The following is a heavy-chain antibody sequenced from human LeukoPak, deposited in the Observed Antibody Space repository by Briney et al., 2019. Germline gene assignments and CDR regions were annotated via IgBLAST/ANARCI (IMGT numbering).Heavy chain of an antibody. CDR3: AKDMRANSVVDY. V-gene: IGHV3-9*01. Sequence: GRSLRLSGAASGFTFDDYAMHWVRQAPGKGLEWVSGISWNSGSIGYADSVKGRFTISRDNAKNSLYLQMNSLRAEDTALYYCAKDMRANSVVDYWGQGTLVTVSS. CDR2: ISWNSGSI. J-gene: IGHJ4*02. CDR1: GFTFDDYA. D-gene: IGHD4/OR15-4a*01.